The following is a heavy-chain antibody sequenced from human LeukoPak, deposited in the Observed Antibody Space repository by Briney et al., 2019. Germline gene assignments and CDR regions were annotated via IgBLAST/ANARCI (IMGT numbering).Heavy chain of an antibody. V-gene: IGHV3-66*01. CDR2: LYSGGGT. CDR3: VRERNHYSDNVGYYHEGGVYFDH. CDR1: GFTVSDND. D-gene: IGHD3-22*01. J-gene: IGHJ4*02. Sequence: PGGSLRLSCAASGFTVSDNDMNWVRQAPGKGLEWVSVLYSGGGTVYADSVKGRFTISRDNSKNTMYLQMNSLRAEDTAVYYCVRERNHYSDNVGYYHEGGVYFDHWGQGALVTVSS.